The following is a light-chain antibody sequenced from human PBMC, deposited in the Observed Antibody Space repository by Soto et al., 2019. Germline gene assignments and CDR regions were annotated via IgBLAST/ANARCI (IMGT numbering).Light chain of an antibody. CDR3: QQSYSTLYT. CDR2: AAS. V-gene: IGKV1-39*01. Sequence: DIQMTQSPSSLSASVGDRVTITCRASQSISSYLNWYQQKPGKAPELLIYAASSLQSGVPSRFSGSGSGTDFTLTINSLQPEDFATYYCQQSYSTLYTFGQGTKLEIK. CDR1: QSISSY. J-gene: IGKJ2*01.